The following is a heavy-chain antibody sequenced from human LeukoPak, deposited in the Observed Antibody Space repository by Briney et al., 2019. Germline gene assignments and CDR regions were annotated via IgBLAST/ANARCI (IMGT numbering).Heavy chain of an antibody. CDR3: ARAENGILTGYFQNWYFDL. D-gene: IGHD3-9*01. J-gene: IGHJ2*01. Sequence: SQTLPLICTVSGGFISSGDYYWSWIREPPGRGLGGIGYIYYSGSTYYNPSLKSRVTISVDNSKNQFSLKLSSVTAAGTAVYYCARAENGILTGYFQNWYFDLWGRGTLVTVSS. V-gene: IGHV4-30-4*01. CDR2: IYYSGST. CDR1: GGFISSGDYY.